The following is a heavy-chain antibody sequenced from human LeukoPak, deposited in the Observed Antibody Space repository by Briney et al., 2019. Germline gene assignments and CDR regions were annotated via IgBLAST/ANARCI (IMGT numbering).Heavy chain of an antibody. J-gene: IGHJ4*02. CDR1: GFTFSGYA. D-gene: IGHD3-22*01. Sequence: GGSLRLSCAASGFTFSGYAMSWARQAPGKGLEWVSTISDNGGRTYYADSVKGRFTISRDNSKNTLFLQMNSLRAEDSAVYYCATDREGDPSAYYLVGGQGTLITVSS. V-gene: IGHV3-23*01. CDR2: ISDNGGRT. CDR3: ATDREGDPSAYYLV.